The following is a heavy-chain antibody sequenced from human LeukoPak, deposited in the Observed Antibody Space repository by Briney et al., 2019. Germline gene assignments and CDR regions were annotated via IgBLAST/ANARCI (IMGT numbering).Heavy chain of an antibody. J-gene: IGHJ4*02. V-gene: IGHV3-21*01. D-gene: IGHD6-19*01. Sequence: GGSLRLSCAASGFTFSSYSMNWVRQAPGKGLEWVSSISSSSSYIYYADSVKGRFTISRDNAKNSLYLQTNSLIAEDTAVYYCASASSCWYGGSFDYGGQGTLVTVSS. CDR3: ASASSCWYGGSFDY. CDR2: ISSSSSYI. CDR1: GFTFSSYS.